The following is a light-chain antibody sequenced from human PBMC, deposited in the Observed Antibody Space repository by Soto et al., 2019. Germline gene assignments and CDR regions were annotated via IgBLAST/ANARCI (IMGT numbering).Light chain of an antibody. CDR1: SDDVGGYNY. Sequence: QSALTQRPSASGSPGQSVTISCAGTSDDVGGYNYVSWYQHHPGKAPKLLIYEVTKRPSGVPDRFSGSKSGNTAYLTVSGLRAEEEALYYCSSYVVSNVVFFGGGTKLTVL. CDR3: SSYVVSNVVF. J-gene: IGLJ2*01. V-gene: IGLV2-8*01. CDR2: EVT.